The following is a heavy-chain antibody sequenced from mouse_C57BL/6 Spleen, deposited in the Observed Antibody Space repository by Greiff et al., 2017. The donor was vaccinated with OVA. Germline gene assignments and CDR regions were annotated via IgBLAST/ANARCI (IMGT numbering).Heavy chain of an antibody. CDR3: ARGDYGSSYSDY. D-gene: IGHD1-1*01. J-gene: IGHJ2*01. V-gene: IGHV14-3*01. Sequence: EVQLVESVAELVKPGASVKLSCTASGFNIKNTYMHWVKQRPEQGLEWIGRIDPANGNTKYAPKFQGKATITADTSSNTAYLQLSSLTSEDTAIYYCARGDYGSSYSDYWGQGTTLTVSS. CDR2: IDPANGNT. CDR1: GFNIKNTY.